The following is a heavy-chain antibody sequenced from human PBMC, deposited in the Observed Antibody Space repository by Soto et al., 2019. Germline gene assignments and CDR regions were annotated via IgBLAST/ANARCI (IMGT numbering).Heavy chain of an antibody. V-gene: IGHV4-59*01. CDR3: ARGQAALAATPAF. Sequence: SETLSLTCIVSRNSISNYYWNWIRQSPGKGLEWIGYISYSGSPSYNPSLKNRVTISIDTSKNQFSLNLNSVTAADTAVYYCARGQAALAATPAFWGQGTLVIVSS. CDR2: ISYSGSP. CDR1: RNSISNYY. D-gene: IGHD2-15*01. J-gene: IGHJ4*02.